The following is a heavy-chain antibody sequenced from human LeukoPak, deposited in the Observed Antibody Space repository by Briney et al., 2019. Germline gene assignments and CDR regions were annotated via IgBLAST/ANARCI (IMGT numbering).Heavy chain of an antibody. D-gene: IGHD5-18*01. CDR3: ARDQYSSTGYMDV. V-gene: IGHV3-21*01. Sequence: PGGSLRLSCAASGFTFSSYSMNWVRQAPGQGLDWVSSISSSSSYIYYPDSVKGRFTISRDNAKNSLYLQMNSLRAEDTAVYYCARDQYSSTGYMDVWGKGTTVTVSS. J-gene: IGHJ6*03. CDR2: ISSSSSYI. CDR1: GFTFSSYS.